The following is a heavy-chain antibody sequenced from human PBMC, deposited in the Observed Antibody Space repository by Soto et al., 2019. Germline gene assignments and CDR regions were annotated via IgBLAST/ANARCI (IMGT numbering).Heavy chain of an antibody. Sequence: SETLSLTCTVSGGSISSSSYYWGWIRQPPGKGLEWIGSIYYSGSTYYNPSLKSRVTISVDTSKNQFSLELSSVAAADTAVYYCARRRTSYPAYGMDVWGQGTTVTVSS. J-gene: IGHJ6*02. V-gene: IGHV4-39*01. D-gene: IGHD6-6*01. CDR3: ARRRTSYPAYGMDV. CDR1: GGSISSSSYY. CDR2: IYYSGST.